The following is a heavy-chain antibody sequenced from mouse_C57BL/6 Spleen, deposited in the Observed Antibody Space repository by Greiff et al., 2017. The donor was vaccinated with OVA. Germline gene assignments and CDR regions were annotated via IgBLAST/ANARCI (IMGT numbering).Heavy chain of an antibody. CDR1: GYTFTSYG. J-gene: IGHJ4*01. CDR2: IYPRSGNT. CDR3: ARGRDGSYAMDY. Sequence: QVQLQQSGAELARPGASVKLSCKASGYTFTSYGISWVKQRTGQGLEWIGEIYPRSGNTYYNEKFKGKATLTADKSSSTAYMELRSLTSEYSAVYFCARGRDGSYAMDYWGQGTSVTVSS. V-gene: IGHV1-81*01. D-gene: IGHD3-3*01.